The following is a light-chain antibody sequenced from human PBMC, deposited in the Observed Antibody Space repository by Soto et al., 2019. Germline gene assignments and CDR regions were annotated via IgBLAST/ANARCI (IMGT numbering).Light chain of an antibody. CDR3: CSYAVTFYV. CDR1: STDVGASNT. J-gene: IGLJ1*01. V-gene: IGLV2-11*01. Sequence: QSALTQPRSVSGSHGQSVTISCTGTSTDVGASNTVSWYQQLPGRAPKHMIYDVSERPSGVPDRFSGSKSGNTASLTISGLQADAEADYYCCSYAVTFYVFGTGTKLTVL. CDR2: DVS.